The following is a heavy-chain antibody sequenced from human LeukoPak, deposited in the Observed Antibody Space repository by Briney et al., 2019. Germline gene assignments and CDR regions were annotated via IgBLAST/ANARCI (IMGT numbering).Heavy chain of an antibody. CDR2: TYYSGST. J-gene: IGHJ4*02. CDR1: GGSISSYY. CDR3: ARHVKQQLVIYYFEY. D-gene: IGHD6-13*01. Sequence: SETLSLTCTVSGGSISSYYWSWIRQPPGKGLEWIGYTYYSGSTNYNPSLKSRVTISVDTSKNQFSLKLSSVTAADTAVYYCARHVKQQLVIYYFEYWGQGTLVTVSS. V-gene: IGHV4-59*08.